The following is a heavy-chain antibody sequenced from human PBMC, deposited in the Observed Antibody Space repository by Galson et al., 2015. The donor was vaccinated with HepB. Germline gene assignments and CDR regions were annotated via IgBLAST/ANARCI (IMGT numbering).Heavy chain of an antibody. J-gene: IGHJ4*02. CDR2: ISSSSSYI. D-gene: IGHD2-2*02. CDR1: GFTFSSYS. Sequence: SLRLSCAASGFTFSSYSMNWVRQAPGKGLEWVSSISSSSSYIYYADSVKGRFTISRDNAKNSLYLQMNSLRAEDTAVYYCATNIVVVPAAIFVTATDYWGQGTLVTVSS. CDR3: ATNIVVVPAAIFVTATDY. V-gene: IGHV3-21*01.